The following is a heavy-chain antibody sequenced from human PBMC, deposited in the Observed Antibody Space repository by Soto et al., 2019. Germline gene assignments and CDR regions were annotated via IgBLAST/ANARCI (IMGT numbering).Heavy chain of an antibody. CDR2: IYYSGST. CDR3: ATRPYNWFDP. J-gene: IGHJ5*02. Sequence: SETLSLTCTVSGGSISSSSYYWGWIRQPPGKGLEWIGSIYYSGSTYYNPSLKSRVTISVDTSKNQFSLKLSSVTAADTAVYYCATRPYNWFDPWGQGTLVTVSS. CDR1: GGSISSSSYY. V-gene: IGHV4-39*01.